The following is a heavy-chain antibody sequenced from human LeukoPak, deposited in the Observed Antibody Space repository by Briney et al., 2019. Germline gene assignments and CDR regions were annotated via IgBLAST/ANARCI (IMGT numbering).Heavy chain of an antibody. CDR3: AKLPRRYSSRGDWFDP. Sequence: GGSLRLSCAASGLTFSSYSMNWVRQAPGKGLEWVSSISSSSSYIYYADSVKGRFTISRDNTKNTVYLQMNSLRAEDTAVYYCAKLPRRYSSRGDWFDPWGQGTLVTVSS. J-gene: IGHJ5*02. V-gene: IGHV3-21*01. CDR2: ISSSSSYI. CDR1: GLTFSSYS. D-gene: IGHD6-13*01.